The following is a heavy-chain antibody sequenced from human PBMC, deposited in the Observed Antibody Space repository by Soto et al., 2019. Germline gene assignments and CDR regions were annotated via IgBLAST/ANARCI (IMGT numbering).Heavy chain of an antibody. D-gene: IGHD3-22*01. CDR2: ISSSSSTI. V-gene: IGHV3-48*01. J-gene: IGHJ6*02. Sequence: PGGSLRLSCAASGFTFSSYSMNWVRQAPGKGLEWVSYISSSSSTIYYADSVKGRFTISRDNAKNSLYLQMNSLRAEDTAVYYCARVKKPMMVVVEYYYYGMDVWGLGTTVTVSS. CDR3: ARVKKPMMVVVEYYYYGMDV. CDR1: GFTFSSYS.